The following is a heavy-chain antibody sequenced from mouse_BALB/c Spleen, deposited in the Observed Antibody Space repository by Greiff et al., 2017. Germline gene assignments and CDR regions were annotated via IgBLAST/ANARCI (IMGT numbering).Heavy chain of an antibody. CDR2: IWAGGST. D-gene: IGHD2-4*01. Sequence: VQRVESGPGLVAPSQSLSITCTVSGFSLTSYGVHWVRQPPGKGLEWLGVIWAGGSTNYNSALMSRLSISKDNSKSQVFLKMNSLQTDDTAMYYCARDYDSYAMDYWGQGTSVTVSS. V-gene: IGHV2-9*02. J-gene: IGHJ4*01. CDR3: ARDYDSYAMDY. CDR1: GFSLTSYG.